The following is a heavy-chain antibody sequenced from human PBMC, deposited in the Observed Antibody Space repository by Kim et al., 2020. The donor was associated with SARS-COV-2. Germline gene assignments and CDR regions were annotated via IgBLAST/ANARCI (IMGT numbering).Heavy chain of an antibody. CDR1: GGTFSSYA. D-gene: IGHD4-4*01. V-gene: IGHV1-69*13. CDR3: ARVMSAVTKACDY. Sequence: SVKVSCKASGGTFSSYAISWVRQAPGQGLEWMGGIIPIFGTANYAQKFQGRVTITADESTSTAYMELSSLRSEDTAVYYCARVMSAVTKACDYWGQGTLVTVSS. CDR2: IIPIFGTA. J-gene: IGHJ4*02.